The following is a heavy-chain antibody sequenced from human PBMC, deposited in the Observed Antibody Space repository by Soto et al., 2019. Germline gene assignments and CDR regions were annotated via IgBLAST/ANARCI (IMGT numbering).Heavy chain of an antibody. CDR2: IYSGGST. Sequence: EVQLVESGGGLVQPGGSLRLSCAASGFSVSSTYMSWVREAAGKGLEWVSVIYSGGSTYYADSVQGRFTVSRDNSKNTLYLQLNSLRAEDTAVYYCARDFDGMDFWGQVPTLTVSS. CDR1: GFSVSSTY. J-gene: IGHJ6*02. V-gene: IGHV3-66*01. CDR3: ARDFDGMDF.